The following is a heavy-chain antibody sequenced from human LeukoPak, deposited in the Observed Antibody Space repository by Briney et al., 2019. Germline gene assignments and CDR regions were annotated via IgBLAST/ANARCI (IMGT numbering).Heavy chain of an antibody. V-gene: IGHV4-34*01. J-gene: IGHJ4*02. CDR2: INHSGST. CDR3: ARGRRGWYHFDY. CDR1: GGSFSGYY. Sequence: SETLSLTCAVYGGSFSGYYWSWVRQPPGKGLEWIGEINHSGSTNYNPSLKSRVTISVDTSKNQFSLKLSSVTAADTAVYYCARGRRGWYHFDYWGQGTLVTVSS. D-gene: IGHD6-19*01.